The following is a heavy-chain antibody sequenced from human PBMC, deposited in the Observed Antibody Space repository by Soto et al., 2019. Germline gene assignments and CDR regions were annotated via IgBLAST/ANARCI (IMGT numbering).Heavy chain of an antibody. CDR2: ISSSSSYT. J-gene: IGHJ6*02. CDR1: GFTFSDYY. Sequence: GSLRLSCAASGFTFSDYYMSWIRQAPGKGLEWVSYISSSSSYTNYADSVKGRFTISRDNAKNSLYLQMNSLRAEDTAVYYCARYGLSFYYYGMDVWGQGTTVTVSS. CDR3: ARYGLSFYYYGMDV. D-gene: IGHD3-16*02. V-gene: IGHV3-11*06.